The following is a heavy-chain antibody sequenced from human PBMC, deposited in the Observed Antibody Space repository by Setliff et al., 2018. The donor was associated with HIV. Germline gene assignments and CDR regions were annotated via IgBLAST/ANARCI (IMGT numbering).Heavy chain of an antibody. CDR2: INPNGGAT. V-gene: IGHV1-2*02. Sequence: ASVKVSCKAPGYTFTNYAIHWVRQAPGQRLEWMGWINPNGGATHYAQMFRDSVIMTRDTSISTVYIRLISLKSDDTAVYYCARISPTLDYWGQGTLVTVSS. J-gene: IGHJ4*02. CDR3: ARISPTLDY. CDR1: GYTFTNYA.